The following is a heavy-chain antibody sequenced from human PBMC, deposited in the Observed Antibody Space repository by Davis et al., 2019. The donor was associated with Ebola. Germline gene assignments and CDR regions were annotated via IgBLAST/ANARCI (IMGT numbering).Heavy chain of an antibody. CDR1: GGSISSGGYY. V-gene: IGHV4-31*03. CDR3: ARGMTTVTTSWFDP. D-gene: IGHD4-17*01. J-gene: IGHJ5*02. Sequence: LRLSCTVSGGSISSGGYYWSWIRQHPGKGLEWIGYIYYSGSTYYNPSLKSRVTISVDTSKNQFSLKLSSVTAADTAVYYCARGMTTVTTSWFDPWGQGTLVTVSS. CDR2: IYYSGST.